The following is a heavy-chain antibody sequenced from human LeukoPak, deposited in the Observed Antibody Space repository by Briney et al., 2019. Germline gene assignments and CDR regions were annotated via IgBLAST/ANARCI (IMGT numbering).Heavy chain of an antibody. J-gene: IGHJ6*03. CDR2: INHSGST. CDR1: GGSFSGYY. D-gene: IGHD2-15*01. CDR3: ARLADMYYYYYYMDV. Sequence: SETLSLTCAVYGGSFSGYYWSWIRQPPGKGLEWIGEINHSGSTNYNPSLKSRVTISVDTSKNQFSLKLSSVTAADTAVYYCARLADMYYYYYYMDVWGKGTTVTISS. V-gene: IGHV4-34*01.